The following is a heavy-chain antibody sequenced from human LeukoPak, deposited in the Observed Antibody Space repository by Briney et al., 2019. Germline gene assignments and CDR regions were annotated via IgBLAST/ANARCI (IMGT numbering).Heavy chain of an antibody. CDR1: GGSISDDSYY. CDR3: ARGRRDGSYYFDY. J-gene: IGHJ4*02. CDR2: FYYTGDT. Sequence: SETLSLTCSVSGGSISDDSYYWAWIRQPPGKGLEWIGSFYYTGDTYYNPSLKSRVTISVDRSKNQFSLKLSSVTVADTAVYYCARGRRDGSYYFDYWGQGTLVTVSS. V-gene: IGHV4-39*07.